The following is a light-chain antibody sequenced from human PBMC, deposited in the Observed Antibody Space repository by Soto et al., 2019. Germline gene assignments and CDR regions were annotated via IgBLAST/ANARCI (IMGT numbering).Light chain of an antibody. CDR3: QQSYSTPPS. CDR1: QSISSY. V-gene: IGKV1-39*01. CDR2: AAS. J-gene: IGKJ5*01. Sequence: DIQITPSPSSLSASVGDRVTIPCRASQSISSYLNWYQQKPGKAPKLLIYAASSLQSGVPSRFSGSGSGTDFTLTISSLQPEDFATYYCQQSYSTPPSFGQGTRLEIK.